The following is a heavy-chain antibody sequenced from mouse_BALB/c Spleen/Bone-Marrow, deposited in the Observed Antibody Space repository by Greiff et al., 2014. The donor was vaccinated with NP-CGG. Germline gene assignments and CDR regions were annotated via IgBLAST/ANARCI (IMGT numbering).Heavy chain of an antibody. CDR3: ARYYYGFLDY. Sequence: QVQLKESGHGLVAPSQTLSITCTVSGFSLTSYGVHWVRQSPGKGLEWLGVIWAGGSTNYNSALMSRLSISKDNSKSQVFLKMNSLQTDDTAMYYCARYYYGFLDYWGQGTTLTVSS. CDR2: IWAGGST. D-gene: IGHD1-2*01. CDR1: GFSLTSYG. J-gene: IGHJ2*01. V-gene: IGHV2-9*02.